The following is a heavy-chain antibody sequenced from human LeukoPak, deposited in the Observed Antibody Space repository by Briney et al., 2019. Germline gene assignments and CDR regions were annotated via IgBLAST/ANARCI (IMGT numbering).Heavy chain of an antibody. CDR1: GYTFTSYG. J-gene: IGHJ6*02. CDR2: ISAYNGNT. CDR3: ASGGYYDFWSGYYADPHYYYYYGMDV. V-gene: IGHV1-18*01. D-gene: IGHD3-3*01. Sequence: ASVKVSCTASGYTFTSYGISWVRQAPGQGLEWMGWISAYNGNTNYAQKLQGRVTITADESTSTAYMELSSLRSEDTAVYYCASGGYYDFWSGYYADPHYYYYYGMDVWGQGTTVTVSS.